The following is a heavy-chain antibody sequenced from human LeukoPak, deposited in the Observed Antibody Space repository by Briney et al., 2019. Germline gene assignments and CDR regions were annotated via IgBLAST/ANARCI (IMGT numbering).Heavy chain of an antibody. D-gene: IGHD6-19*01. Sequence: GGSLRLSCAASGFTFSGYAMSWVRQAPGQGLEWVSTISGFGGSTYYADSVKGRFTVSRDNSKNTLYLQMNSLRAEDTAVYYCAKTSYSSGWPLDYWGQGTLVTVSS. CDR3: AKTSYSSGWPLDY. CDR2: ISGFGGST. J-gene: IGHJ4*02. V-gene: IGHV3-23*01. CDR1: GFTFSGYA.